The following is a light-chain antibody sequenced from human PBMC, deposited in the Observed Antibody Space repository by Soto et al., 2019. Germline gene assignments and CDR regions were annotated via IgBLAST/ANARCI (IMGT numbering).Light chain of an antibody. CDR3: QQYNNWPRIFT. CDR1: QSVSSN. J-gene: IGKJ3*01. V-gene: IGKV3-15*01. Sequence: EIVMTQSPATLSVSPGERATLSCRASQSVSSNLAWYQQKPGQAPRLLIYGAYTRATGIPARFSGSGSGTEFTLTISSLQSEVFAVYYCQQYNNWPRIFTFGPGTKVDIK. CDR2: GAY.